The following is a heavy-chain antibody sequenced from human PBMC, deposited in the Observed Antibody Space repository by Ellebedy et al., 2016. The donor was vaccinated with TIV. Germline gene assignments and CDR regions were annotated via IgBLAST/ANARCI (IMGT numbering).Heavy chain of an antibody. CDR3: ARGLRMGATVAFDI. V-gene: IGHV3-7*01. CDR1: GFTFSNYW. D-gene: IGHD1-26*01. Sequence: GESLKISCAASGFTFSNYWMSWVRQAPGKGLEWVANIKQDGSEKYYVDSVKGRFTISRDNAKNSLYLQMNSLRAEDTAVYYCARGLRMGATVAFDIWGQGTMVTVSS. J-gene: IGHJ3*02. CDR2: IKQDGSEK.